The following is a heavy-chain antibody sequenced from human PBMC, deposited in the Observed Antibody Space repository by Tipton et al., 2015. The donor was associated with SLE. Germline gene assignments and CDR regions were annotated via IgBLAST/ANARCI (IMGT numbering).Heavy chain of an antibody. CDR1: GVSISSYY. D-gene: IGHD5-18*01. CDR3: ARGHGLWLNY. V-gene: IGHV4-59*08. Sequence: TLSLTCTVSGVSISSYYWSWIRQPPGKGLEWIGFIYYSGNTNYNPSLKSRVTISVDTSKNQFSLKLSSVTAADMAVYYCARGHGLWLNYWGQGTLVTVSS. J-gene: IGHJ4*02. CDR2: IYYSGNT.